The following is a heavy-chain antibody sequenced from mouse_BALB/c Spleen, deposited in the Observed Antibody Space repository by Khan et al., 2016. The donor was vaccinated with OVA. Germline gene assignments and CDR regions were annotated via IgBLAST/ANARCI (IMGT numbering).Heavy chain of an antibody. CDR3: ARNSEMYDFAY. CDR2: IRSAGKT. CDR1: GFSLTTYG. V-gene: IGHV2-2*01. Sequence: QVQLQQSGPGLVRPSQTLSITCTVSGFSLTTYGVHWVRQSPGKGLEWLGVIRSAGKTDYNAAFISRLIITKDNSKNQVFFKMNRRQTDDTAMYSCARNSEMYDFAYWGQGTLVTVSA. D-gene: IGHD2-14*01. J-gene: IGHJ3*01.